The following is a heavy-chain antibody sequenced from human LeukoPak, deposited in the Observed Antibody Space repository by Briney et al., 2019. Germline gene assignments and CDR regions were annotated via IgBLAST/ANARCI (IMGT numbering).Heavy chain of an antibody. Sequence: TGGSLRLSCEASGFTFSRYWMSWVRQAPGKGLEWVANIKQDGSEKYYVDSVKGRFTISRDNAKNSLYLQMNSLRAEDTAVYYCARDPLGVVITNYYYYMDVWGKGTTVTVSS. V-gene: IGHV3-7*01. CDR2: IKQDGSEK. J-gene: IGHJ6*03. CDR1: GFTFSRYW. CDR3: ARDPLGVVITNYYYYMDV. D-gene: IGHD2-21*01.